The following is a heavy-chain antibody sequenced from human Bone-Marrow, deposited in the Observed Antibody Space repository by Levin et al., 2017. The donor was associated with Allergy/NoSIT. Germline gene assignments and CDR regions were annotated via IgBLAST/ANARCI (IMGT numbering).Heavy chain of an antibody. V-gene: IGHV3-21*01. CDR2: ITTTGHYI. Sequence: GESLKISCASSGFPFSSYGMAWVRQAPGKGLEWVASITTTGHYIHYAESVKGRFTISRDNANNSLSLQMNRLRGEDMAVYYCARAAGAAGRGGLDVWGQGTTVTVSS. J-gene: IGHJ6*02. CDR1: GFPFSSYG. CDR3: ARAAGAAGRGGLDV. D-gene: IGHD6-13*01.